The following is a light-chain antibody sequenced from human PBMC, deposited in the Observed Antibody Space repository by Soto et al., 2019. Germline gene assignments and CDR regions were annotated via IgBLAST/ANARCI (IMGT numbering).Light chain of an antibody. CDR3: QQSYSTPSLT. V-gene: IGKV1-39*01. CDR2: AAS. J-gene: IGKJ4*01. Sequence: DIQMTQSPSSLSASVGDRVTITCRASQSISSYLNWYQQKPGKAPKLLIYAASSLQSRDPSRISGSGSGTDFTLTISSLQPQDFATYYYQQSYSTPSLTFGGGTKVEIK. CDR1: QSISSY.